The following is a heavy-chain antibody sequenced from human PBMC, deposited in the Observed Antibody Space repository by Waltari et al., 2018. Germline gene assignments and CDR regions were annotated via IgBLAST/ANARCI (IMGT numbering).Heavy chain of an antibody. CDR3: TGGYYESSGFSFSYTYNMDV. D-gene: IGHD3-22*01. CDR2: IIPTFGTT. Sequence: QVQVVQSGAAVKKPGSSVRVSCKASGGTFSSYGVSWVRRAPGQGLEWMGGIIPTFGTTNYPQEFQGRVTITADKSTSTAYLELSSLRSADTAVYYCTGGYYESSGFSFSYTYNMDVWGQGTTVTVSS. V-gene: IGHV1-69*06. CDR1: GGTFSSYG. J-gene: IGHJ6*02.